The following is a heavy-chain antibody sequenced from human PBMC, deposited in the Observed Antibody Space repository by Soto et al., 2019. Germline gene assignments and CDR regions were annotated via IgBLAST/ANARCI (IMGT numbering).Heavy chain of an antibody. CDR1: GGTFSSYA. Sequence: QVQRGQSGDEVKKPGSWVKVSCKASGGTFSSYAISWVRQAPGQGLEGMGGIIPIFGTANYAQKFQGRVTITADESTNPAYMELSSLKSEDPAVYCCARGSVVGTPFDYWGQGTLVTVSS. CDR3: ARGSVVGTPFDY. CDR2: IIPIFGTA. V-gene: IGHV1-69*01. J-gene: IGHJ4*02. D-gene: IGHD3-22*01.